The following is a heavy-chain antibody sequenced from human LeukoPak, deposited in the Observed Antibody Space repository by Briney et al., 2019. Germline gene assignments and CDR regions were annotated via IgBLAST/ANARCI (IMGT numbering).Heavy chain of an antibody. Sequence: VASVKVSCKASGYIFTSYYIHWVRQAPGQGLEWMGIINPSGGSTIYPQKFQGRVSMTRDTSTSTVYMELSSLRSEDTAVYYCARDYHGNNWYYFDYWGQGTLVAVSS. CDR3: ARDYHGNNWYYFDY. J-gene: IGHJ4*02. CDR2: INPSGGST. V-gene: IGHV1-46*01. D-gene: IGHD1-1*01. CDR1: GYIFTSYY.